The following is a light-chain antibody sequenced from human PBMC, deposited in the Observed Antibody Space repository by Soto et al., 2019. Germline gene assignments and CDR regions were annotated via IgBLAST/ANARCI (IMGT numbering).Light chain of an antibody. CDR3: CSYGGGYTPAG. Sequence: QSALTQPRSVSGPPGQSVSISCSGTSSDVGTYNYVSWYQQHPGKAPKLMIYDVSKRPSGVPDRFSGSKSGNTASLTISGLQAEDEGDYYCCSYGGGYTPAGFGRGTKLTVL. J-gene: IGLJ2*01. CDR1: SSDVGTYNY. V-gene: IGLV2-11*01. CDR2: DVS.